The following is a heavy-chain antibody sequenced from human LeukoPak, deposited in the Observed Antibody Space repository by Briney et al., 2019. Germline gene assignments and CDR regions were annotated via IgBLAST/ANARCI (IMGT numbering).Heavy chain of an antibody. Sequence: MTSETLSLTCTVSGCSISSGGYYWSWIRQHPGKGLEWIGYIYYSGSTYYNPSLKSRVTISVDTSKNQFSLKLSSVTAADTAVYYCARDGGQHAFDIWGQGTMVTVSS. CDR2: IYYSGST. CDR1: GCSISSGGYY. J-gene: IGHJ3*02. CDR3: ARDGGQHAFDI. D-gene: IGHD3-3*01. V-gene: IGHV4-31*03.